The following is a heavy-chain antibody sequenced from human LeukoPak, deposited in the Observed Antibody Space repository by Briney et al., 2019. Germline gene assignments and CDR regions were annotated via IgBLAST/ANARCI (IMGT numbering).Heavy chain of an antibody. CDR1: GFTFSSYE. CDR3: ARGGVLAY. CDR2: ISSSGNNI. J-gene: IGHJ4*02. V-gene: IGHV3-48*03. D-gene: IGHD3-16*01. Sequence: GGSLRLSCAASGFTFSSYEMNWIRQAPAKGLEWVSSISSSGNNIYYADSVKGRCTISRDNAKNSLYLQMNSLRAEDTAVYYCARGGVLAYWGQGTLVTVSS.